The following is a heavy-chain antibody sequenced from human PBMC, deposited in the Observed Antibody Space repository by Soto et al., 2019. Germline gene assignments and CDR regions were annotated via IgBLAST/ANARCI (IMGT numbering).Heavy chain of an antibody. J-gene: IGHJ4*02. Sequence: ASVKVSCKGFGYSFMKDGINWVREAPGQGLEWVGWISPYSGYTHSAQKFHGRLTLTTDTAASTAYMELRILRSADTALYYCAREASVLIPAARPSRFDSWGQGTLVTVSS. CDR1: GYSFMKDG. CDR2: ISPYSGYT. CDR3: AREASVLIPAARPSRFDS. D-gene: IGHD2-2*01. V-gene: IGHV1-18*01.